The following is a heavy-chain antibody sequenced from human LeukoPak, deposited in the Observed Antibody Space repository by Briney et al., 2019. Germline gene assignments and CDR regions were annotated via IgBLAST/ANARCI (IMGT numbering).Heavy chain of an antibody. CDR2: FYFSGST. CDR1: GGSISSSSYH. Sequence: SETLSLTCTVSGGSISSSSYHWGWIRQPPGKGLEWIGSFYFSGSTYYNPSLKSRVTISIDTSKNHFSLKLSSVTAADTAVYYCAGTYYYDSSGYYDESFDSWGPGTLVTVSS. CDR3: AGTYYYDSSGYYDESFDS. J-gene: IGHJ4*02. V-gene: IGHV4-39*07. D-gene: IGHD3-22*01.